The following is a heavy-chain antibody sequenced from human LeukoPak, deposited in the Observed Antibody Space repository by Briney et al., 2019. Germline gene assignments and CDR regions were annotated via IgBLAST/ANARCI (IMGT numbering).Heavy chain of an antibody. J-gene: IGHJ6*02. CDR3: ARDFIVLMVYESGYSGMDV. Sequence: ASVNVSFKASGYTFTIYYMHWVRQAPGQGLEWMGVINPSGGSTSYAQKFQGRVTMTRDTSTSTVYMELRSLRSENTAVYYCARDFIVLMVYESGYSGMDVWGQGTTVTVSS. D-gene: IGHD2-8*01. CDR2: INPSGGST. CDR1: GYTFTIYY. V-gene: IGHV1-46*01.